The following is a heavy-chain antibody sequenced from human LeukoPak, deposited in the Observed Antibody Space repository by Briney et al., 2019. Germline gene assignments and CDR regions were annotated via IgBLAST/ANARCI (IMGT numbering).Heavy chain of an antibody. J-gene: IGHJ1*01. CDR3: ARDGLPSSSLEYFQH. V-gene: IGHV3-7*01. CDR1: GFTFSSYW. CDR2: IKQDGSEK. D-gene: IGHD6-13*01. Sequence: GGSLRLSCAASGFTFSSYWMSWVRQAPGKGLEWVANIKQDGSEKYYVDSVKGRFTISRDNAKNSLYLQMNSLRAEDTAVYYCARDGLPSSSLEYFQHWGQGTLVTVSS.